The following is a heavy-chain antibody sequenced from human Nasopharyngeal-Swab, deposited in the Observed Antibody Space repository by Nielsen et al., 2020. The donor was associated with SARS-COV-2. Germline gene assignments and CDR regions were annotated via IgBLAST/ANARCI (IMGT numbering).Heavy chain of an antibody. CDR2: INPSGGST. V-gene: IGHV1-46*01. CDR3: AREIVGASYYYYGMDV. J-gene: IGHJ6*02. Sequence: WVRQAPGQGLEWMGIINPSGGSTSYAQKFQGRVTMTRDTSTSTVYMELSSLRSEDTAVYYCAREIVGASYYYYGMDVWGQGTTLTVSS. D-gene: IGHD1-26*01.